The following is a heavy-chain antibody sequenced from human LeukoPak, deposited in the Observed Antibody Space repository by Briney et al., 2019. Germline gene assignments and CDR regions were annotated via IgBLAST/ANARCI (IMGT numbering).Heavy chain of an antibody. Sequence: GGSLRLSCAAPGFTFSSYSMNWVRQAPGKGLEWVSSISSSSSYIYYADSVKGRFTISRDNSKNTLYLQMNSLRAEDTAVYYCAKSGSTSHWGQGTLVTVSS. CDR1: GFTFSSYS. CDR2: ISSSSSYI. CDR3: AKSGSTSH. V-gene: IGHV3-21*01. D-gene: IGHD2-2*01. J-gene: IGHJ4*02.